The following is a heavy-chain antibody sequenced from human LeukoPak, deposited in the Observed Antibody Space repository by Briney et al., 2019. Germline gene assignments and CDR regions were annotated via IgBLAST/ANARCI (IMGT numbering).Heavy chain of an antibody. D-gene: IGHD6-19*01. Sequence: SETLSLTCTVSGGSISSSSYYWSWIRQPPGKGLEWIGEINHSGSTNYNPSLKSRVTISVDTSKNQFSLKLSSVTAADTAVYYCARQPYSSGWYPAGLPFDYWGQGTLVTVSS. J-gene: IGHJ4*02. CDR1: GGSISSSSYY. V-gene: IGHV4-39*01. CDR3: ARQPYSSGWYPAGLPFDY. CDR2: INHSGST.